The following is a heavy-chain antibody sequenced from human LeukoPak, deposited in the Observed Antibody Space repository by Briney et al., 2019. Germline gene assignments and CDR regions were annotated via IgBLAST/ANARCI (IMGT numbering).Heavy chain of an antibody. J-gene: IGHJ4*02. V-gene: IGHV3-11*04. CDR2: ISSSGSTI. CDR1: GFTFSDYC. D-gene: IGHD6-19*01. CDR3: ARGSGYSSGWTPGPGGY. Sequence: NPGGSLRLSCAASGFTFSDYCMSWIRQAPGKGLEWVSYISSSGSTIYYADSVKGRFTISRDNAKNSLYLQMNSLRAEDTAVYYCARGSGYSSGWTPGPGGYWGQGTLVTVSS.